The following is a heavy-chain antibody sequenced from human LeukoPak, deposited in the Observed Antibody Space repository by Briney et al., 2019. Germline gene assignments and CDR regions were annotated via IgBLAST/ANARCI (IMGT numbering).Heavy chain of an antibody. CDR1: GFTLSTYS. CDR2: ISRSSSYI. CDR3: ARRDYLDY. Sequence: GGSLRLSCAASGFTLSTYSMYWVRQAPGKGLEWVSSISRSSSYISYADSVKGRFTIFRDNAKNSLYLQMDSLRAEDTAVYYCARRDYLDYWGQGTLVTVSS. J-gene: IGHJ4*02. V-gene: IGHV3-21*01.